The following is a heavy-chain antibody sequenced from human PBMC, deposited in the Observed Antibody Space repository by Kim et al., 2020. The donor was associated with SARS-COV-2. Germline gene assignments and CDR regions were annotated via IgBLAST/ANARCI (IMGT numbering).Heavy chain of an antibody. CDR3: ASLACTQLWLT. J-gene: IGHJ5*02. Sequence: SETLSLTCTVSGGSISSYYWSWIRQPPGKGLEWIGYIYYSGSTNYNPSLKSRVTISVDTSKNQFSLKLSSVTAADTAVYYCASLACTQLWLTWGQAPLVT. V-gene: IGHV4-59*08. D-gene: IGHD3-10*01. CDR1: GGSISSYY. CDR2: IYYSGST.